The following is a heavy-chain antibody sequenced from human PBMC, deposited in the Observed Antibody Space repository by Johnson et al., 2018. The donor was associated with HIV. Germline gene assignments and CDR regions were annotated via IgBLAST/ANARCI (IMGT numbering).Heavy chain of an antibody. CDR2: ITWKSGNA. Sequence: VQVLESGGGLVHPGRSLRLSCAASGFTFDNYAMHWVRQAPGKGLDWVSGITWKSGNADYVDSVKGRFTISRDKSKNTLYLQMNSLRVEDTALYYGAKEAPGRWDLPIWAAFDIWGQGTMVTVSS. D-gene: IGHD1-26*01. CDR3: AKEAPGRWDLPIWAAFDI. CDR1: GFTFDNYA. J-gene: IGHJ3*02. V-gene: IGHV3-9*01.